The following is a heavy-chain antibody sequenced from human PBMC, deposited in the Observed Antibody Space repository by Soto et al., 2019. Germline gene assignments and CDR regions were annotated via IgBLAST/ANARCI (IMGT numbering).Heavy chain of an antibody. CDR2: IWYDGSNK. Sequence: GGSLRLSCAASGFTFSSYGMHWVRQAPGKGLEWVAVIWYDGSNKYYADSVKGRFTISRDNSKNTLYLQMNSLRAEDTAVYYCARGSGGAAPYYYYGMDVWGQGTTVTVSS. J-gene: IGHJ6*02. D-gene: IGHD3-16*01. CDR1: GFTFSSYG. V-gene: IGHV3-33*01. CDR3: ARGSGGAAPYYYYGMDV.